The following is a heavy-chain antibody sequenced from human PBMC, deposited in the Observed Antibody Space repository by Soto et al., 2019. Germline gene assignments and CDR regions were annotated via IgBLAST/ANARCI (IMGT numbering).Heavy chain of an antibody. CDR3: ARESEDLTTNFDY. J-gene: IGHJ4*02. Sequence: EVQLAEPGGGLVKPWGSLRLACAASGFTFTRYSMNWVRQAPGKGLEWVSSISSTTNYIYYADSMKGRFTVSRDNAKNSVYLEINSLRAEEQVVYQWARESEDLTTNFDYWGQGTLVTVA. CDR1: GFTFTRYS. CDR2: ISSTTNYI. V-gene: IGHV3-21*01.